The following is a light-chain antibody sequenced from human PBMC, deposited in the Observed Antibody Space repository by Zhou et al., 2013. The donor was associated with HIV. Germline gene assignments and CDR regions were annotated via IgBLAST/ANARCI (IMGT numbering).Light chain of an antibody. CDR3: QQANSFLSIT. J-gene: IGKJ5*01. CDR2: KAS. CDR1: ESISNS. V-gene: IGKV1-5*03. Sequence: DIQMTQSPSSLSASVGDRVTITCRASESISNSLAWYQQKPGEAPKLLIYKASTLESGVPSRFSGTGSGTDFSLTISGLQPNDSATYYCQQANSFLSITFGQGTRVEIK.